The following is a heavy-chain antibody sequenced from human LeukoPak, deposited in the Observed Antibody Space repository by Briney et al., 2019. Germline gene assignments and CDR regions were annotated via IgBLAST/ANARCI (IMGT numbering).Heavy chain of an antibody. CDR1: GGSISSGGYY. D-gene: IGHD2-21*02. Sequence: SQTLSLTCTVSGGSISSGGYYWSWIRQPPGKGLEWIGYIYHSGSTYYNPSLKSRVTISVDRSKNQFSLKLSSVTAADTAVYYCASSHVVVTALRGAFDIWGQGTMVTVSS. CDR3: ASSHVVVTALRGAFDI. V-gene: IGHV4-30-2*01. J-gene: IGHJ3*02. CDR2: IYHSGST.